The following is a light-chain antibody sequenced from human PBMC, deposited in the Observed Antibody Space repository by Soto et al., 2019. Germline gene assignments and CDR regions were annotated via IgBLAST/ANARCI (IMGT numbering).Light chain of an antibody. J-gene: IGKJ1*01. CDR1: HSVNSH. CDR2: GAS. CDR3: QQYNNWPRK. Sequence: MMMTQSPATFSVSPWEIVTLSCRTSHSVNSHVAWYQQKPGQAPRLLLYGASTRATGIPVRFSGSGFGTEFTLTISSLQSEDFAVYYCQQYNNWPRKFGQGTKVDIK. V-gene: IGKV3-15*01.